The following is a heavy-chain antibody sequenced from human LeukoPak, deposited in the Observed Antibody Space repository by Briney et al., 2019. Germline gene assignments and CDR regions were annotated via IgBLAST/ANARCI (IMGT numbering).Heavy chain of an antibody. CDR2: ISSSGST. V-gene: IGHV4-61*02. J-gene: IGHJ3*02. Sequence: PSQTLSLTCTVSGDSISSGDYYWSWIRQPAGKGLEWIGRISSSGSTNYNPSLKSRVTISVDTFKNQFSLKLSSVTAADTAVYFCARGPYSYDSSGAFDIWGQGTMVTVSS. D-gene: IGHD3-22*01. CDR1: GDSISSGDYY. CDR3: ARGPYSYDSSGAFDI.